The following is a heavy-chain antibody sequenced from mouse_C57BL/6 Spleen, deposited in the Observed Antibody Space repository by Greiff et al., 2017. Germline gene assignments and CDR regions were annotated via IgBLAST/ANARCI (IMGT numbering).Heavy chain of an antibody. V-gene: IGHV1-61*01. Sequence: VQLQQPEAELVRPGSSVKLSCKASGYTFTSYWMDWVKQRPGQGLEWIGNIYPSDSETHYNQKFKDKATLTVDKSSSTAYMQLSSLTSEDSAVYYCARRAYYTSWFAYWGQGTLVTVSA. CDR3: ARRAYYTSWFAY. J-gene: IGHJ3*01. CDR2: IYPSDSET. CDR1: GYTFTSYW. D-gene: IGHD2-12*01.